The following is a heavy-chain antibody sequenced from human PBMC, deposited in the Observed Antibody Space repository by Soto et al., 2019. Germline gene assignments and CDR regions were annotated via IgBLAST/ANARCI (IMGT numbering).Heavy chain of an antibody. Sequence: SETLSLTCTVCGGSINSGDYYWSWVRQSPGRGLEWRGYIYYNGRSDYNPSLESRIIISVDTSKNQFPLSLHSVTAADTAVYYCVREAAAYGRSSGGGYYYYGMDVWGQGTTVTAP. CDR1: GGSINSGDYY. CDR3: VREAAAYGRSSGGGYYYYGMDV. D-gene: IGHD6-6*01. J-gene: IGHJ6*02. V-gene: IGHV4-30-4*01. CDR2: IYYNGRS.